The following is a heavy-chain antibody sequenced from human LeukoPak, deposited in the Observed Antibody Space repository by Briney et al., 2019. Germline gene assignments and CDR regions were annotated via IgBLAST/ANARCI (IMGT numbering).Heavy chain of an antibody. CDR2: INHSGST. CDR1: GYSISSGYY. Sequence: SETLSLTCTVSGYSISSGYYWSWIRQPPGKGLEWIGEINHSGSTNYNPSLKSRVTISVDTSKNQFSLKLSSVTAADTAVYYCARWGRDYYYYYMDVWGKGTTVTVSS. J-gene: IGHJ6*03. D-gene: IGHD3-16*01. CDR3: ARWGRDYYYYYMDV. V-gene: IGHV4-38-2*02.